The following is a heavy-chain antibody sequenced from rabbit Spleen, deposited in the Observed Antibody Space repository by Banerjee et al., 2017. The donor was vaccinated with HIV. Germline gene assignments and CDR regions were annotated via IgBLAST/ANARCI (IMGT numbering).Heavy chain of an antibody. CDR3: ARDAGSSFSTYGMAL. V-gene: IGHV1S45*01. J-gene: IGHJ6*01. CDR1: GFSFSTDYY. D-gene: IGHD8-1*01. Sequence: QQQLEESGGGLVKPGGTLTLTCTASGFSFSTDYYMCWVRQAPGKGLEWIACIYAGSSGSTYSASWAKGRFTISKTSSTTVTLQMTSLTAADTATYFCARDAGSSFSTYGMALWGPGTLVTVS. CDR2: IYAGSSGST.